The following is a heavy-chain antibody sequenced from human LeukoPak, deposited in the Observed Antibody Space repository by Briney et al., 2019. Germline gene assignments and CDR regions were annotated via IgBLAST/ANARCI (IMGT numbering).Heavy chain of an antibody. CDR1: GGSISSYY. CDR3: ARASLPEFKTSEDRFDP. D-gene: IGHD3-10*01. Sequence: SETLSLTCTVSGGSISSYYWYWIRQPAGKGLEWIGRIYSSGSTDYNPSLKSRVTMSVDTSKNQFSLTLSSVTAADTAVYYCARASLPEFKTSEDRFDPWGQGTLVTVSS. V-gene: IGHV4-4*07. J-gene: IGHJ5*02. CDR2: IYSSGST.